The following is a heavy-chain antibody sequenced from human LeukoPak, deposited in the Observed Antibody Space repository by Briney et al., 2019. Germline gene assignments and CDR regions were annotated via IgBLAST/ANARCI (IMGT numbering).Heavy chain of an antibody. V-gene: IGHV3-23*01. CDR3: AKGTHGSPVRTDY. J-gene: IGHJ4*02. CDR1: GFTFSSYA. Sequence: GGSLRPSCAASGFTFSSYAMSWVRQAPGKGLEWVSAISGSGDSTYYADSVKGRFTISRDNSKNTFYLQMNSLRAEDTAVYYCAKGTHGSPVRTDYWGQGTLVAVSS. D-gene: IGHD1-14*01. CDR2: ISGSGDST.